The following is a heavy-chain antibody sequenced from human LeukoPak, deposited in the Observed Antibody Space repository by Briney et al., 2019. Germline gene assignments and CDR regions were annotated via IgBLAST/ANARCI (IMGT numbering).Heavy chain of an antibody. CDR3: ARDETAVVVAANLPYGMDV. D-gene: IGHD2-15*01. Sequence: GGSLRLSCAASGFTFSSSAMSWVRQAPGKGLEWVSSISSSSSYIYYADSVKGRFTISRDNAKNSLYLQMNSLRAEDTAVYYCARDETAVVVAANLPYGMDVWGQGTTVTVSS. J-gene: IGHJ6*02. CDR1: GFTFSSSA. CDR2: ISSSSSYI. V-gene: IGHV3-21*01.